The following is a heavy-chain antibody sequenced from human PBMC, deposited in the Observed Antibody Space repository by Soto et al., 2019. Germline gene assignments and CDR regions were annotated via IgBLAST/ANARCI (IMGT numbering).Heavy chain of an antibody. D-gene: IGHD6-6*01. CDR1: GLTFSSYA. Sequence: GGSLRLSCAASGLTFSSYAMHWVRQAPGKGLEWVAVISYDGSNKYYEDSVKGRFTISRDNSKNTLYLQMNSLRAEDTAVYYCASGYSSSSEGDFDYWGQGTLVTVSS. J-gene: IGHJ4*02. CDR2: ISYDGSNK. CDR3: ASGYSSSSEGDFDY. V-gene: IGHV3-30-3*01.